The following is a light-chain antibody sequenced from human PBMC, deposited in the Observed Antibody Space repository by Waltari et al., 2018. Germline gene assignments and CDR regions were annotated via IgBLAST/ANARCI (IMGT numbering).Light chain of an antibody. CDR2: RAS. V-gene: IGKV3-20*01. J-gene: IGKJ1*01. Sequence: IVLTQSPGTASLFPGGRVPLSCRASQTVGRSSLAWYQQKPGQAPRLVIYRASRRATGIPDRFSGSGSGTDFSLTISRLEPEDFAVYYCQQHGTLPATFGQGTKVEIK. CDR1: QTVGRSS. CDR3: QQHGTLPAT.